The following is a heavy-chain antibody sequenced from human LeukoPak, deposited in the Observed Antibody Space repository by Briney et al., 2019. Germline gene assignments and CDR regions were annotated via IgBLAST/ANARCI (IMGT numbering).Heavy chain of an antibody. J-gene: IGHJ4*02. CDR1: GFTFSSYS. D-gene: IGHD6-19*01. V-gene: IGHV3-48*04. Sequence: PGGSLRLSCAASGFTFSSYSMIWVRQAPGKGLEWVSYISSSGSTIYYADSVKGRFTISRDNAKNSLYLQMNSLRAEDTAVYYCARGYSSGWYRLSVYWGQGTLVTVSS. CDR3: ARGYSSGWYRLSVY. CDR2: ISSSGSTI.